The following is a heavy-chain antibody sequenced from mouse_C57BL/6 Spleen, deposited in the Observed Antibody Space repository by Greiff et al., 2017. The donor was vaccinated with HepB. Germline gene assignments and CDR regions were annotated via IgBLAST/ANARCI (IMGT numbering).Heavy chain of an antibody. V-gene: IGHV1-26*01. CDR1: GYTFTDYY. CDR3: APLRDAMDY. J-gene: IGHJ4*01. CDR2: INPNNGGT. D-gene: IGHD1-1*01. Sequence: EVQLQQSGPELVKPGASVKISCKASGYTFTDYYMNWVKQSHGKSLEWIGDINPNNGGTSYNQKFKGKAKLTVDKSSSTAYMELRSLTSEDSAVYYCAPLRDAMDYWGQGTSVTVSS.